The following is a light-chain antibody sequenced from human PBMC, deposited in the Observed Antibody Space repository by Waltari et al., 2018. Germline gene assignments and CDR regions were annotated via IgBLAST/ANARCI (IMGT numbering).Light chain of an antibody. V-gene: IGKV3-20*01. CDR2: GAS. CDR3: QHYLRLPAT. Sequence: EIVLTQSPGTLSLSPGERATLSCRASQSVSRALAWYQQKPGPAPRLLIYGASNRATGIPDRFSGSGSGTDFSLTISSLEPEDLAVYYCQHYLRLPATFGQGTKVEIK. J-gene: IGKJ1*01. CDR1: QSVSRA.